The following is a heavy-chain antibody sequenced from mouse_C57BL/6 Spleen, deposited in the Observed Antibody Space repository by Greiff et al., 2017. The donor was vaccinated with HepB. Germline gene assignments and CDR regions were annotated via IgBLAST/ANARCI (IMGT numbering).Heavy chain of an antibody. J-gene: IGHJ2*01. Sequence: VKLQQSGPELVKPGASVKISCKASGYAFSSSWMNWVKQRPGKGLEWIGRIYPGDGDTNYNGKFKGKATLTADKSSSTAYMQLSSLTSEDSAVYFCARLNWVDYWGQGTTLTVSS. CDR1: GYAFSSSW. V-gene: IGHV1-82*01. CDR3: ARLNWVDY. CDR2: IYPGDGDT. D-gene: IGHD4-1*01.